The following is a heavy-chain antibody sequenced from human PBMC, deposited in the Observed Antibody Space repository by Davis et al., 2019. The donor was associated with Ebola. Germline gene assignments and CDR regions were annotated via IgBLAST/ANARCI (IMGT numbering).Heavy chain of an antibody. V-gene: IGHV3-30*02. D-gene: IGHD2-21*02. CDR2: IRYDGSNK. Sequence: GGSLRLSCAASGFTFSSYGMHWVRQAPGKGLEWVAFIRYDGSNKYYADSVKGRFTISRDNSKNTLYLQMNSLRAEDTAVYYCAKHTTSDWYSPPDNWGLGTLVTVSS. CDR3: AKHTTSDWYSPPDN. CDR1: GFTFSSYG. J-gene: IGHJ4*02.